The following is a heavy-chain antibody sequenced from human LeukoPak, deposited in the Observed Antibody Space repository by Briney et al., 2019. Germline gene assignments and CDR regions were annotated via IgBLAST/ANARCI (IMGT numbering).Heavy chain of an antibody. V-gene: IGHV3-15*01. J-gene: IGHJ4*02. CDR3: TTGGSPYYYDSSGY. CDR1: GFTFSNAW. D-gene: IGHD3-22*01. CDR2: IKSKTDGGTT. Sequence: GGSLRLSCAASGFTFSNAWMSWVRQAPGKGLEWVGRIKSKTDGGTTDYAAPVKGRFTISRDDSKNTLYLQMNSLKTEDTAVYYCTTGGSPYYYDSSGYWGQGTLVTVSS.